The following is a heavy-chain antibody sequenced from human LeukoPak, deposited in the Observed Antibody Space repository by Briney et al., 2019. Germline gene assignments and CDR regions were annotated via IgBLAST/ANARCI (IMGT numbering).Heavy chain of an antibody. CDR1: GGSFSGYY. Sequence: PSETLSLTCAVYGGSFSGYYWSWIRQPPGKGLEWIGEINHSGSTNYNPSLKSRVTISVDTSKNQFSLKLSSVTAADTAVYYCARDPSRLYSSSWYTEDWFDPWGQGTLVTVSS. J-gene: IGHJ5*02. CDR2: INHSGST. CDR3: ARDPSRLYSSSWYTEDWFDP. V-gene: IGHV4-34*01. D-gene: IGHD6-13*01.